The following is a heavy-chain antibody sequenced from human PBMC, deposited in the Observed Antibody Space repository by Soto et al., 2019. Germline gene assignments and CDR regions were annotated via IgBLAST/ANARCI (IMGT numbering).Heavy chain of an antibody. CDR3: ARGRGYCSGGSCQGFDY. CDR2: IYHSGST. J-gene: IGHJ4*02. V-gene: IGHV4-4*02. CDR1: SGSISSSNW. Sequence: QVQLQESGPGLVKPSGTLSLTCAVSSGSISSSNWWSWVRQPPGKGLEWIGEIYHSGSTNYNPSLKSRVTISVDKSKNQFSLKLSSVTAPDTAVYYCARGRGYCSGGSCQGFDYWGQGTLDTVSS. D-gene: IGHD2-15*01.